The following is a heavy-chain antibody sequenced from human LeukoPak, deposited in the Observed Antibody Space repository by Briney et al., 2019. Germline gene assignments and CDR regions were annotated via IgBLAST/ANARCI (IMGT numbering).Heavy chain of an antibody. CDR2: ISGSGGST. D-gene: IGHD2-21*02. Sequence: GGSLRLSCAASGFTFSSYAMSWVRQAPGKGLEWVSAISGSGGSTYYADSVKGRFTISRDNSKNTLYLQMNSLRAEDTAVYYCAKDVAYCGGDCLRLVYYYMDVWGKGTTVTVSS. CDR1: GFTFSSYA. CDR3: AKDVAYCGGDCLRLVYYYMDV. V-gene: IGHV3-23*01. J-gene: IGHJ6*03.